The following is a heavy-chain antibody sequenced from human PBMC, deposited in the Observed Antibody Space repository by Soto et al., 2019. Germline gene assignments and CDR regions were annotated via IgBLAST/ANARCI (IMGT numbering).Heavy chain of an antibody. CDR2: VYYSGST. D-gene: IGHD2-2*01. Sequence: SETLSLTCTVSGGSISSYYWSWIRQHPGKGLEWIGFVYYSGSTYYNPSLKSRVIISVDTSKKQFSLKLSSVTAADTAVYYCAVSRDGYSMDVWGQGTTVTVSS. CDR3: AVSRDGYSMDV. CDR1: GGSISSYY. J-gene: IGHJ6*02. V-gene: IGHV4-59*06.